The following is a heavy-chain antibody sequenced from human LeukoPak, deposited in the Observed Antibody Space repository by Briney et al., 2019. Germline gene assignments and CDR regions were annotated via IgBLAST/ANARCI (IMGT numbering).Heavy chain of an antibody. CDR3: ARXXVVPAAHNDYYYYGMDV. J-gene: IGHJ6*02. CDR2: IYTSGST. CDR1: GGSISSYY. V-gene: IGHV4-4*07. D-gene: IGHD2-2*01. Sequence: KPSETLSLTCTVSGGSISSYYWSWIRQPAGKGLEWIGRIYTSGSTNYNPSLKSRVTMSVDTSKNQFSLKLSSVTAADTAVYYCARXXVVPAAHNDYYYYGMDVWGQGTTVTVSS.